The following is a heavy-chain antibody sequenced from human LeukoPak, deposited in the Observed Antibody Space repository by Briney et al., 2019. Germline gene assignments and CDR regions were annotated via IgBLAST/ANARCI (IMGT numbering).Heavy chain of an antibody. CDR2: IYYSGST. CDR3: ARQRGYGDYWFDP. Sequence: SETLSPTCTVSGGSISSSSYYWGWIRQPPGKGLEWIGSIYYSGSTYYNPSLKSRVTISVDTSKNQFSLKLSSVTAADTAVYYCARQRGYGDYWFDPWGQGTLVTVSS. CDR1: GGSISSSSYY. J-gene: IGHJ5*02. D-gene: IGHD4-17*01. V-gene: IGHV4-39*01.